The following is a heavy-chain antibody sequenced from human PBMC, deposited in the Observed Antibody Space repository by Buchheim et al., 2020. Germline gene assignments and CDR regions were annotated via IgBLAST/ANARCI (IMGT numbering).Heavy chain of an antibody. CDR2: IIPIFGTA. J-gene: IGHJ4*02. D-gene: IGHD3-16*02. V-gene: IGHV1-69*06. Sequence: QVQLVQSGAEVKKPGSSVKVSCKASGGTFSSYAISWVRQAPGQGLEWMGGIIPIFGTANYAQKFQGRVTITADKSTSTAYMALSSLRSEDTAVYYCARARPPYDYVWGSYRLYYFDYWGQGTL. CDR1: GGTFSSYA. CDR3: ARARPPYDYVWGSYRLYYFDY.